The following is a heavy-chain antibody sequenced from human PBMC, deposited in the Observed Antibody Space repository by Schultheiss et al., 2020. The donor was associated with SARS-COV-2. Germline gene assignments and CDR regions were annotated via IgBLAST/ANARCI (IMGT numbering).Heavy chain of an antibody. D-gene: IGHD2-2*01. J-gene: IGHJ6*02. CDR1: GFTFSNAW. CDR2: TRDKAHSYTT. V-gene: IGHV3-72*01. Sequence: GESLKISCAASGFTFSNAWMSWVRQAPGKGLEWVGRTRDKAHSYTTQYAASVKGRFTISRNDSKSIAYLQMNSLKTEDTAVYYCTRDRTIGSSYYGMDVWGQGTTVTVSS. CDR3: TRDRTIGSSYYGMDV.